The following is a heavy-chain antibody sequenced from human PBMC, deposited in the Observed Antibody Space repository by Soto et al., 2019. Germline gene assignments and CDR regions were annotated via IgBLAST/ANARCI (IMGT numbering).Heavy chain of an antibody. CDR1: GGSISNFH. CDR3: ALGGYNYGRPFDF. V-gene: IGHV4-59*01. J-gene: IGHJ4*02. D-gene: IGHD5-18*01. Sequence: PSETLSLTCNVSGGSISNFHLSWIRQPPGKGLEWIGYIYYSGNYYNPSLTSRVSMSLDKSKNQFSLHLKSVTAADTALYFCALGGYNYGRPFDFWGQGTRVTVPS. CDR2: IYYSGN.